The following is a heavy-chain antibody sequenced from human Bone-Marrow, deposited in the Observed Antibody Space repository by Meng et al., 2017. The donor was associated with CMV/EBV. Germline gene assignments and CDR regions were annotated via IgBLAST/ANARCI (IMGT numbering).Heavy chain of an antibody. D-gene: IGHD2/OR15-2a*01. CDR3: AFSYGYYYYYYGMDV. J-gene: IGHJ6*02. Sequence: GGSLRLSCAASGFTFSSYEMNWVRQAPGKGLEWVSYISSSGSTIYYADSVKGRFTISRDNAKSSLYLQMNSLTAEDTAVYYCAFSYGYYYYYYGMDVWGQGTTVTVSS. CDR2: ISSSGSTI. CDR1: GFTFSSYE. V-gene: IGHV3-48*03.